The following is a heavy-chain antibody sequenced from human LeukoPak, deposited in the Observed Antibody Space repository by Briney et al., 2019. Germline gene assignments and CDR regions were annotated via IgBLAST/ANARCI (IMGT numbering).Heavy chain of an antibody. V-gene: IGHV1-3*01. J-gene: IGHJ4*02. Sequence: ASVKVSCKASGYTFTNYAMNWVRQAPGQRLEWMGWINAGNGKTKSSQRFQDRVTITRDTSASTAYMELNSLRSEDTAVYYCARGIWSSHNKDYYFDYWGERSLVTVSS. CDR1: GYTFTNYA. D-gene: IGHD2-21*01. CDR3: ARGIWSSHNKDYYFDY. CDR2: INAGNGKT.